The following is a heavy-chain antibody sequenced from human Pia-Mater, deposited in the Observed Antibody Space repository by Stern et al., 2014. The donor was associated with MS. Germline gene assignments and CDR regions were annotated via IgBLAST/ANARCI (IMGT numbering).Heavy chain of an antibody. CDR1: GFTFGSWA. D-gene: IGHD2/OR15-2a*01. J-gene: IGHJ5*02. CDR2: VSYAGSNK. CDR3: AKDRQYLTYFFDH. V-gene: IGHV3-30*18. Sequence: VQLVESGGGVVEPGRPLRLACVAYGFTFGSWAMHWVRQAPGKGLEWGAGVSYAGSNKYYADSVKGRFTISRDNSQNTLYMQMSSLRPEDTAVYYCAKDRQYLTYFFDHWGQGSLVTVSS.